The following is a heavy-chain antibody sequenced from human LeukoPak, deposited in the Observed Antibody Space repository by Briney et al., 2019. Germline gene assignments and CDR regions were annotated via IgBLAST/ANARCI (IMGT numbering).Heavy chain of an antibody. CDR3: ARFAPGTYGDDRWAFDY. D-gene: IGHD4-17*01. CDR2: IKQDGSEK. Sequence: GGSLRLSCAASGFTFSSYWMSWVRQAPGKGLEWVANIKQDGSEKYYVDSVKGRFTISRDNAKNSLYLQMNSLRAEDTAVYYCARFAPGTYGDDRWAFDYWGQGTLVTVSS. CDR1: GFTFSSYW. V-gene: IGHV3-7*01. J-gene: IGHJ4*02.